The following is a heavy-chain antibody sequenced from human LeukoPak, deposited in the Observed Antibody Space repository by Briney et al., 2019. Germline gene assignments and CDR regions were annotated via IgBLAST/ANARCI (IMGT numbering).Heavy chain of an antibody. J-gene: IGHJ3*02. D-gene: IGHD1-26*01. V-gene: IGHV3-30*04. CDR1: GFTFSSYA. CDR2: ISYDGSNK. CDR3: AKAGSGSYYGGYDAFDI. Sequence: PGRSLRLSCAASGFTFSSYAMHWVRQAPGKGLEWVAVISYDGSNKYYADSVKGRFTISRDNSKNTLYLQMNSLRAEDTAVYYCAKAGSGSYYGGYDAFDIWGQGTMVTVSS.